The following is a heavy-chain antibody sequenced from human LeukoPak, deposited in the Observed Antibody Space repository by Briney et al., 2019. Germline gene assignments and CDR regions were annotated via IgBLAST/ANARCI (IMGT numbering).Heavy chain of an antibody. CDR3: VRVDDYGDYPYYFDS. Sequence: PGGSLRLSCAASGFLVSSKYMSWVRQAPGKGLEWVSVIYSGGSTYYADSVKGRFTISRDNSKNTVYLQMNSLRAEDTAVYYCVRVDDYGDYPYYFDSWGRGTLVTVSS. CDR1: GFLVSSKY. V-gene: IGHV3-66*01. D-gene: IGHD4-17*01. CDR2: IYSGGST. J-gene: IGHJ4*02.